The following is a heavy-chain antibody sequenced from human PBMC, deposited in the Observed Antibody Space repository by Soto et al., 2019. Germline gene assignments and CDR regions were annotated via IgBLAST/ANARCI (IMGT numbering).Heavy chain of an antibody. J-gene: IGHJ4*02. Sequence: SETLSLTCTVSSDSISSYYWSWIRQPAGKGLEWIGRIHTSGSTLYNPSLKSRVTMSVGTSKIHFSLNLRSVTAADTAVYYCAGGAAADYFDYWGQGSLVTVCS. CDR3: AGGAAADYFDY. V-gene: IGHV4-4*07. CDR1: SDSISSYY. D-gene: IGHD6-13*01. CDR2: IHTSGST.